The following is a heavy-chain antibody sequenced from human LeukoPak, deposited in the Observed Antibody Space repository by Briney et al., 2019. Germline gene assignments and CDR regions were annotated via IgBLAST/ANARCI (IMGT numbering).Heavy chain of an antibody. D-gene: IGHD3-3*01. CDR2: ISAYNGNT. J-gene: IGHJ4*02. V-gene: IGHV1-18*01. Sequence: ASVKVSCKASGYTSTSYGISWVRQAPGQGLECMGWISAYNGNTNYAQKLQGRVTMTTDTSTSTAYMELRSLRSDDTAVYYCAGHYDFWSGYYALDYWGQGTLVTVSS. CDR1: GYTSTSYG. CDR3: AGHYDFWSGYYALDY.